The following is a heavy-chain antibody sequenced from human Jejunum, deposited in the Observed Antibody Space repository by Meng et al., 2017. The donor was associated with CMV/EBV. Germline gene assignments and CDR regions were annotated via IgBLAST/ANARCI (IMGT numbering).Heavy chain of an antibody. CDR3: ARFYGGGAFDI. V-gene: IGHV3-53*01. CDR2: IYPGGNT. D-gene: IGHD4-23*01. CDR1: GFSLSSTY. J-gene: IGHJ3*02. Sequence: SCAASGFSLSSTYINWVRQAPGTGLDWVSIIYPGGNTNYAASLKGRFTVSRDNSRNTLYLQMNNLTAEDTAMYYCARFYGGGAFDIWGQGTMVTVSS.